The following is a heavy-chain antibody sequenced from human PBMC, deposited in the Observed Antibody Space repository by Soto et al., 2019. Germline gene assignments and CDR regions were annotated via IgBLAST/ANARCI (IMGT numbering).Heavy chain of an antibody. D-gene: IGHD6-13*01. CDR2: INNDGSDP. CDR3: ARHPERIAQIGWFDP. CDR1: GFTFSNYW. V-gene: IGHV3-74*01. J-gene: IGHJ5*02. Sequence: GGSLRLSCEASGFTFSNYWMHRVRQAPGKGLVWVSRINNDGSDPIYADSVKGRFTISRDNAKNSLYLQMNSLRAEDTAVYYCARHPERIAQIGWFDPWGQGTLVTVSS.